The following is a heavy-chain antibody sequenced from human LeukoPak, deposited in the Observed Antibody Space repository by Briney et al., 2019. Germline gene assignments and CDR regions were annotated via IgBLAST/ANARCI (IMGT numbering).Heavy chain of an antibody. CDR1: GFTFSSFG. J-gene: IGHJ4*02. CDR2: ISSDGGNQ. D-gene: IGHD1-1*01. Sequence: PGRSLRLSCVASGFTFSSFGMHWVRQAPGKGLEWVAVISSDGGNQYYADSVEGRFTISRDNSKNTLYLQTNSLRPEDTAIYYCVAGRFGHNWSDALDYWGQGTLVTVSS. CDR3: VAGRFGHNWSDALDY. V-gene: IGHV3-30*03.